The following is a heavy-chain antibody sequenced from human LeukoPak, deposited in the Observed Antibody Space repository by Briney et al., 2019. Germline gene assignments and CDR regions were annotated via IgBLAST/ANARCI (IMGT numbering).Heavy chain of an antibody. V-gene: IGHV1-18*01. Sequence: ASVKVSFKASGYTFTSYGISWVRQAPGQGLEWMGWISAYNGNTNYAQKLQGRVTMTTDTSTSTAYMELRSLRSDDTAVYYCARSDEVSVYSSGWYGGYYYGMDVWGQGTTVTVSS. J-gene: IGHJ6*02. CDR2: ISAYNGNT. CDR1: GYTFTSYG. D-gene: IGHD6-19*01. CDR3: ARSDEVSVYSSGWYGGYYYGMDV.